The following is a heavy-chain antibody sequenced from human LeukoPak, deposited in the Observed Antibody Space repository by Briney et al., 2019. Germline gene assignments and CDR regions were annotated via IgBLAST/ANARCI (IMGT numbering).Heavy chain of an antibody. D-gene: IGHD6-13*01. CDR3: ARILYSSSPPDY. V-gene: IGHV3-30-3*01. CDR1: GFTFSSYA. J-gene: IGHJ4*02. Sequence: PGGSLRLSCAASGFTFSSYAMHWVRQAPGKGLEWVAVISYDGNNKYYADSVKGRFTISRDNSKNTLYLQMNSLRAEDTAVYYCARILYSSSPPDYWGQGTLVTVSS. CDR2: ISYDGNNK.